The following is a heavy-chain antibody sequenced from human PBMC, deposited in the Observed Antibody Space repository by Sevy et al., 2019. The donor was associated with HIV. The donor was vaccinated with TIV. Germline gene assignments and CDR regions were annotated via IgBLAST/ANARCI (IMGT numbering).Heavy chain of an antibody. J-gene: IGHJ6*03. D-gene: IGHD2-15*01. V-gene: IGHV3-7*01. Sequence: GESLKISCAASGFTFSSYWMSWVRQAPGKGLEWVANIKQDGSEKYYVDSVKGRFTISRDNAKNSLYLQMNSLRAEDTAVYYCARGWDCSGGSCYAPGYMDVWGKGTTVTVSS. CDR2: IKQDGSEK. CDR1: GFTFSSYW. CDR3: ARGWDCSGGSCYAPGYMDV.